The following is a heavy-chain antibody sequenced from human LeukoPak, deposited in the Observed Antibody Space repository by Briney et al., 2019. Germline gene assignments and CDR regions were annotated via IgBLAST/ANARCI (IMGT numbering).Heavy chain of an antibody. J-gene: IGHJ4*02. CDR1: GFTFSSYG. CDR2: IWYDGSNK. V-gene: IGHV3-33*01. CDR3: ARGLDYYDSSGYHFDY. Sequence: PGRSLRLSCAASGFTFSSYGMHWVRQAPGKGLEWVAVIWYDGSNKRYADSVKGRFSISRDNSKNTLFLQMKSLRAEDSAVYYCARGLDYYDSSGYHFDYWGQGTLVTVSS. D-gene: IGHD3-22*01.